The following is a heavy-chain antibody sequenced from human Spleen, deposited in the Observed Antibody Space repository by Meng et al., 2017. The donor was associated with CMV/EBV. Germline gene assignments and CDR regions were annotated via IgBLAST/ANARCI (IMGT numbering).Heavy chain of an antibody. CDR2: ISYDGSNK. J-gene: IGHJ4*02. D-gene: IGHD3-22*01. CDR1: GLTFTSYA. CDR3: AKNGGYYDSSV. V-gene: IGHV3-30-3*02. Sequence: ALLVESGGAVIQPGSSLRIFCAASGLTFTSYAMHWVGQAPGKGLEWVALISYDGSNKYYADSVKGRFTIARHNSKNTLYVQMNSLRAEDTAVYYCAKNGGYYDSSVWGQGTLVIVSS.